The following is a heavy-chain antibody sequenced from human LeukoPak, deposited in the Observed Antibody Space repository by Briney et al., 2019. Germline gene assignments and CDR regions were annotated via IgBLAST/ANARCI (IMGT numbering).Heavy chain of an antibody. CDR3: ARRLTQYDCFDP. D-gene: IGHD2-2*01. V-gene: IGHV6-1*01. CDR1: GDSVSSNSVT. CDR2: TYYRSTWYN. Sequence: RSQTLSLTCTISGDSVSSNSVTWNWIRQSPSRGLEWLGRTYYRSTWYNDYAVSVRGRITVNPDTSKNQFSLHLNSVTPEDTAVYYCARRLTQYDCFDPWGQGILVTASS. J-gene: IGHJ5*02.